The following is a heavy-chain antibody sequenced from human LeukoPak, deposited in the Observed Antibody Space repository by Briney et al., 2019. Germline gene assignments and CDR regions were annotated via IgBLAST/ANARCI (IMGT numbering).Heavy chain of an antibody. Sequence: GGSLRLSCAASGFTFSIYALNWVRQAPGKGLEWVSGISSSGGTTYYADSVKGRFTISRDNSKNTLYLQMNSLRGEDTAVYYCAKEDPGATFDCWGQGTLVTVSS. J-gene: IGHJ4*02. V-gene: IGHV3-23*01. CDR3: AKEDPGATFDC. CDR2: ISSSGGTT. D-gene: IGHD1-26*01. CDR1: GFTFSIYA.